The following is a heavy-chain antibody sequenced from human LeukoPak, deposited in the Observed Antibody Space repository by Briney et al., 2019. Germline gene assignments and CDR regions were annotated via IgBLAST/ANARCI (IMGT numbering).Heavy chain of an antibody. D-gene: IGHD3-10*01. Sequence: PGGSLRLSCEASGFTFSTYEMNWVRQTPGKGLEWVSCIGSSGSTIYYADSVKGRFTISRDNGKNTLYLQMNSLRAEDTAIYFCAKGSGNGYGSGPFDYWGQGTLVTVSS. CDR3: AKGSGNGYGSGPFDY. CDR2: IGSSGSTI. CDR1: GFTFSTYE. V-gene: IGHV3-48*03. J-gene: IGHJ4*02.